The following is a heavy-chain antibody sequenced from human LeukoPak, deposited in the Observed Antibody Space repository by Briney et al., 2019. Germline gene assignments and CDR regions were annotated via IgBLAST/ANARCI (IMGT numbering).Heavy chain of an antibody. V-gene: IGHV3-7*05. Sequence: PGGSLRLSCAASGFTFSSYWMSSVCQAPGKGLEWVANIKQDGSEKYYVDSVKGRFTISRDNAKNSLYLQMKSIRAPDTAVYYCAREPYGDYDYWGQGTLVTVSS. CDR2: IKQDGSEK. CDR1: GFTFSSYW. J-gene: IGHJ4*02. CDR3: AREPYGDYDY. D-gene: IGHD4-17*01.